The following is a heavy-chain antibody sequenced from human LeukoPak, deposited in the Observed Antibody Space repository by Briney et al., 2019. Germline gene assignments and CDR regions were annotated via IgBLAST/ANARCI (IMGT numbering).Heavy chain of an antibody. D-gene: IGHD2-15*01. Sequence: SETLSLTCAVYGGPFSGYYWSWIRQPPGKGLEWIGEINHSGSTNYNPSLKSRVTISVDTSKNQFSLKLSSVTAADTAVYYCARGLKTATKSGYCSGGSCRTHYYGMDVWGKGTTVTVSS. V-gene: IGHV4-34*01. J-gene: IGHJ6*04. CDR1: GGPFSGYY. CDR3: ARGLKTATKSGYCSGGSCRTHYYGMDV. CDR2: INHSGST.